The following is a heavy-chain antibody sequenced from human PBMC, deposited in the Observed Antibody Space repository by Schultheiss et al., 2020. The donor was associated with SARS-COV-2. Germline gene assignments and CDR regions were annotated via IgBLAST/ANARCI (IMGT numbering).Heavy chain of an antibody. D-gene: IGHD4-17*01. Sequence: GGSLRLSCSASGFTFSSYAMHWVRQAPGRGLEWVAFIWYDGSDKYYADSVKGRFTISRDNSKTTLYLQMNSLRAEDTAVYYCARRRRDYVLDYWGQGTLVTVSS. J-gene: IGHJ4*02. CDR1: GFTFSSYA. CDR3: ARRRRDYVLDY. CDR2: IWYDGSDK. V-gene: IGHV3-33*08.